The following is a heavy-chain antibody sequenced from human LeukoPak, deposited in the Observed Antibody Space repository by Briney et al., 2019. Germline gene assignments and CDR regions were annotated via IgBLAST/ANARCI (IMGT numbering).Heavy chain of an antibody. CDR1: SVSISSHD. Sequence: SETLSLTCSVSSVSISSHDWSWVRQSPGKGLEWIGYSHSSGDTSYSPSLKSRVTISLDTSKNQFSLRLSSVTAADTAVYFCAKGEYRRTSYYHYYMDVWGKGTTVTVSS. V-gene: IGHV4-59*11. J-gene: IGHJ6*03. D-gene: IGHD6-6*01. CDR2: SHSSGDT. CDR3: AKGEYRRTSYYHYYMDV.